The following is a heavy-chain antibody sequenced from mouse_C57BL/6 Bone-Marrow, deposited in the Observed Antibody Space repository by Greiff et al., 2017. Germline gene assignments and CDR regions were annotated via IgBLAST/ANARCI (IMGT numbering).Heavy chain of an antibody. J-gene: IGHJ3*01. CDR1: GYTFTSYT. V-gene: IGHV1-4*01. CDR3: ARVPFYYYGSSEGFAY. CDR2: INPSSGYT. D-gene: IGHD1-1*01. Sequence: VQLQQSGAELARPGASVKMSCKASGYTFTSYTMHWVKQRPGQGLEWIGYINPSSGYTKYNQKFKDKATLTADKSSSTAYMQLSSLTSEDSAVYYCARVPFYYYGSSEGFAYWGQGTLVTVSA.